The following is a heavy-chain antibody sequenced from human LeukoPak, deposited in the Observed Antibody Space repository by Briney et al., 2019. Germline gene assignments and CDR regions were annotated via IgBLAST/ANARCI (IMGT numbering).Heavy chain of an antibody. CDR2: IYYSGST. V-gene: IGHV4-31*03. J-gene: IGHJ5*02. CDR1: SGSISSGGYY. Sequence: SETLSHTCTVSSGSISSGGYYWSWIRQHPGKGLEWIGYIYYSGSTYYNPSLKSRVTISVDTSKNQFSLKLSSVTAADTAVYYCARFSGSYSWFDPWGLGTLVTVSS. D-gene: IGHD1-26*01. CDR3: ARFSGSYSWFDP.